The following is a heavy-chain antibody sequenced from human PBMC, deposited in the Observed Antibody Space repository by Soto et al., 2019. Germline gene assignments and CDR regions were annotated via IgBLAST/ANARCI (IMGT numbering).Heavy chain of an antibody. D-gene: IGHD6-13*01. CDR1: GYSFTSYW. V-gene: IGHV5-10-1*01. CDR3: ARRARSMRIAAAESFVH. Sequence: GESLKISCNGSGYSFTSYWNSWGRQMPGKGLELRGRIDPSDSYTNFSPSFEGHLTISTDKSICTAYLQWSSLKAWDTAMYYWARRARSMRIAAAESFVHWGQGALVTVSS. CDR2: IDPSDSYT. J-gene: IGHJ5*02.